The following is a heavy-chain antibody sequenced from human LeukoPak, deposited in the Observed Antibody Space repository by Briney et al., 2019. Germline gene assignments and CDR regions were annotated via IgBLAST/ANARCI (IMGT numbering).Heavy chain of an antibody. CDR2: VKQDGSEK. D-gene: IGHD2-21*02. V-gene: IGHV3-7*01. CDR3: AKATGGDWTIGGDIDY. CDR1: GFTFSNYW. J-gene: IGHJ4*02. Sequence: PGGSLRLSCAASGFTFSNYWMTWVRQAPGKGLECVANVKQDGSEKYYVDSVKGRFTISRDNAKNSLYLQMNSLRAEDTAVYYCAKATGGDWTIGGDIDYWGQGTLVTVSS.